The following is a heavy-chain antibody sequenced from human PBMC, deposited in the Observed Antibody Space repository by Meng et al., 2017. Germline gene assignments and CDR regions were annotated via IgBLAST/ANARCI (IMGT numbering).Heavy chain of an antibody. CDR1: GFTFGDYA. D-gene: IGHD6-13*01. CDR2: IRSKAYGGTT. CDR3: TRAGHCGSSWPYYYYYYGMDV. Sequence: GESLKISCTASGFTFGDYAMSWFRQAPGKGLEWAGFIRSKAYGGTTEYAASVKGRFTISRDDSKSIAYLQMNSLKTEDTAVYYCTRAGHCGSSWPYYYYYYGMDVWGQGTTVTVSS. V-gene: IGHV3-49*03. J-gene: IGHJ6*02.